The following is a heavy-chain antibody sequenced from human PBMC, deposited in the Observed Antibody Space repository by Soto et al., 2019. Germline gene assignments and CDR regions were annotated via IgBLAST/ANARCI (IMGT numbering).Heavy chain of an antibody. V-gene: IGHV1-18*01. CDR2: ISAYNGNT. J-gene: IGHJ5*02. Sequence: ASVKVSCKASGYTFTSYGISWVRQAPGQGLEWMGWISAYNGNTNYAQKLQGRVTMTTDTSTSTAYMELRSLRSDDTAVYYCARDRGYGGYIGWFDPWGQGTLVTVSS. CDR1: GYTFTSYG. D-gene: IGHD4-17*01. CDR3: ARDRGYGGYIGWFDP.